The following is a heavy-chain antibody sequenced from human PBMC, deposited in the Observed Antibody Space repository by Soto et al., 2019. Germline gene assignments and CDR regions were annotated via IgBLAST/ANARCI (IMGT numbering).Heavy chain of an antibody. Sequence: PGGSLRLSCAASGFTVSSNYMSWVRQAPGKGLEWVSVIYSGGSTYYADSVKGRFTISRDNSKNTLYLQMNSLRAEDTAVYYCARGYSNYDYYYYYGMDVWGQGTTVTVSS. CDR1: GFTVSSNY. J-gene: IGHJ6*02. CDR3: ARGYSNYDYYYYYGMDV. D-gene: IGHD4-4*01. CDR2: IYSGGST. V-gene: IGHV3-66*01.